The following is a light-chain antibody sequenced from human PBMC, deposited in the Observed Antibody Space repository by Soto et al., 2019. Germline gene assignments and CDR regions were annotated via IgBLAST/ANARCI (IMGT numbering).Light chain of an antibody. J-gene: IGLJ2*01. CDR1: NIGSKS. Sequence: SYELTQPPSVSVAPGQTARITCGGNNIGSKSVHWYQQKPGQAPVLVVYDDSDRPSGLPERFSGSNSGNTATLTICRVDAGDEADYYCKVWNSSSNHFVFGGGTKLTVL. CDR2: DDS. V-gene: IGLV3-21*02. CDR3: KVWNSSSNHFV.